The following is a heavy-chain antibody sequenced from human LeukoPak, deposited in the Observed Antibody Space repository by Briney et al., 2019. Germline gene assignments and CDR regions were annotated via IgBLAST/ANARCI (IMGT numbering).Heavy chain of an antibody. CDR1: GFTFSSYG. CDR2: IPYDGSNK. V-gene: IGHV3-30*18. D-gene: IGHD5-18*01. J-gene: IGHJ4*02. CDR3: AKACGYSYGTDY. Sequence: GGSLRLSCAASGFTFSSYGMHWVRQAPGKGLEWVAVIPYDGSNKYYADSVKGRFTISRDNSKNTLYLQMNSLRAEDTAVYYCAKACGYSYGTDYWGQGSLVTVSS.